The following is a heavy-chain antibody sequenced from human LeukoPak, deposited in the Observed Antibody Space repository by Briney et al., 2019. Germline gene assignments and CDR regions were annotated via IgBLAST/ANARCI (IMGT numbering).Heavy chain of an antibody. J-gene: IGHJ4*02. CDR3: ARDRGYSYGYYFDY. V-gene: IGHV3-53*01. D-gene: IGHD5-18*01. CDR2: IYSGGST. Sequence: PGGSLRLSXAASGFTVSSNYMSWVRQSPGKGLEWVSVIYSGGSTYYADSVKGRFTISRDNSKNTLYLQMNSLRAEDTAVYYCARDRGYSYGYYFDYWGQGTLVTVSS. CDR1: GFTVSSNY.